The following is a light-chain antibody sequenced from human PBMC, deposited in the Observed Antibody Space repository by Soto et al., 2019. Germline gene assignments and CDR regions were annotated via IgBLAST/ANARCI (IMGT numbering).Light chain of an antibody. V-gene: IGKV3-11*01. CDR1: QSVSRY. J-gene: IGKJ5*01. CDR2: DAS. Sequence: EIVLPQSPATLSFSPGERATLSCRASQSVSRYLAWYQQKPGQAPRLLIYDASNRATGIPARFSGSGSGTDFTLTISSLEPEDFAVYYCQQRSNWPPITFGQGTQREIK. CDR3: QQRSNWPPIT.